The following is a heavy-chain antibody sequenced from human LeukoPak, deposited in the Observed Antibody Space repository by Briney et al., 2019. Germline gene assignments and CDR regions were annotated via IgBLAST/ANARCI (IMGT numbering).Heavy chain of an antibody. D-gene: IGHD3-16*01. V-gene: IGHV3-48*01. J-gene: IGHJ4*02. Sequence: GGSLRLSCAASGFTFSSYSMNWVRQAPGKGLEWVSYISSSSSTIYYADSVKGRFTISRDNAKNSLYLQMDSLRAEDTAVYYCWRDSPYDTSIWGQGTLVTVSS. CDR3: WRDSPYDTSI. CDR1: GFTFSSYS. CDR2: ISSSSSTI.